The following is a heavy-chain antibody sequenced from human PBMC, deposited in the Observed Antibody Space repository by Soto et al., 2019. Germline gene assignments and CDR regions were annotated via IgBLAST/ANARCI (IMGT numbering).Heavy chain of an antibody. V-gene: IGHV1-69*01. CDR2: IIPIFGTA. J-gene: IGHJ5*02. CDR3: ARAGCSSTSCYHNRFDP. CDR1: GGTFSSYA. Sequence: QVQLVQSGAEVKKPGSSVKVSCKASGGTFSSYAISWVRQAPGQGLEWRGGIIPIFGTANYAQKFQGRVTITADESTSTAYMELSSLRSEDTAVYYCARAGCSSTSCYHNRFDPWGQGTLVTVSS. D-gene: IGHD2-2*01.